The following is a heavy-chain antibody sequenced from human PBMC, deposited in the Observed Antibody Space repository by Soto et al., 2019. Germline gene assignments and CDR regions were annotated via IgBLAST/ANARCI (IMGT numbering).Heavy chain of an antibody. CDR3: ARTPGIAAAGYNWFDP. V-gene: IGHV3-33*01. J-gene: IGHJ5*02. Sequence: LRLSCAASGFTFSSYGMHWVRQAPGKGLEWVAVIWYDGSNKYYADSVKGRFTISRDNSKNTLYLQMNSLRAEDTAVYYCARTPGIAAAGYNWFDPWGQGTLVTVSS. CDR1: GFTFSSYG. D-gene: IGHD6-13*01. CDR2: IWYDGSNK.